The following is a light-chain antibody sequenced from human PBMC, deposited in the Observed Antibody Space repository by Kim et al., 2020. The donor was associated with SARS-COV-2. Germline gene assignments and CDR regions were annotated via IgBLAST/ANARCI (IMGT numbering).Light chain of an antibody. J-gene: IGLJ2*01. CDR3: SSYTSSSTLVV. CDR2: DVS. Sequence: STSSCTGTSDDVGGNNDGAWYQQHPGKAPKLVIYDVSNRPSGVSNRFSGSKSGNTASLTISGLQAEDEADYYCSSYTSSSTLVVFGGGTQLTVL. V-gene: IGLV2-14*03. CDR1: SDDVGGNND.